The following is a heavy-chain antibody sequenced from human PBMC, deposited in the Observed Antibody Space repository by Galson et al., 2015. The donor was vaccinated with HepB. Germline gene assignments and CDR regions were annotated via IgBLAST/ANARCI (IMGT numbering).Heavy chain of an antibody. CDR1: GYTFTGYY. V-gene: IGHV1-2*06. CDR3: ARDDCSGGSCYTTFDY. J-gene: IGHJ4*02. CDR2: INPNSGGT. Sequence: SVKVSCKASGYTFTGYYMHWVRQAPGQGLEWMGRINPNSGGTNYAQKFQGRVTMTRDTSISTAYMELSRLRSDDTAVYYCARDDCSGGSCYTTFDYWGQGTLVTVSS. D-gene: IGHD2-15*01.